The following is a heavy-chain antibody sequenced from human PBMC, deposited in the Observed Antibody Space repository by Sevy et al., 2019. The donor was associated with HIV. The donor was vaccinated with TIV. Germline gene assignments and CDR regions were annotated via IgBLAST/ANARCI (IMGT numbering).Heavy chain of an antibody. CDR2: IRSKAYGRTT. D-gene: IGHD1-26*01. V-gene: IGHV3-49*03. CDR3: TNSGSYYSHYYYYGMDV. Sequence: GGSLRLSCTASGFTFGDYAMSWFRQAPGKGLEWVGFIRSKAYGRTTEYAASVKGRFTISRDDSKSIAYLQMNSLKTEDTAVYYCTNSGSYYSHYYYYGMDVWGQGTTVTISS. CDR1: GFTFGDYA. J-gene: IGHJ6*02.